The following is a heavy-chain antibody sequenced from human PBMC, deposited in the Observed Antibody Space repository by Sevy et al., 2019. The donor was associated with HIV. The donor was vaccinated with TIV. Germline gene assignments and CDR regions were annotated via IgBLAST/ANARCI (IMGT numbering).Heavy chain of an antibody. V-gene: IGHV3-30-3*01. CDR2: ISFDATNK. Sequence: GSLKLPCSTSGFTFNKYSIHWVRQAPGKGLEWVATISFDATNKHYPDSVKGLFTISRDNFQNSLFLQMDSLRPEDTAVYYCALERLSSDVAEYFQNWGQGTLVTVSS. CDR1: GFTFNKYS. J-gene: IGHJ1*01. D-gene: IGHD1-1*01. CDR3: ALERLSSDVAEYFQN.